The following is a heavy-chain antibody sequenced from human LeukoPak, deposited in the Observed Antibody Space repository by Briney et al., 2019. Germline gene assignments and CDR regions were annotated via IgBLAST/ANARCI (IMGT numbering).Heavy chain of an antibody. Sequence: GGSLRLSCAASGFTFSSYAMSWVRQAPGKGLEWVSVIYSGGSTYYADSVKGRFTISRDNSKNTLYLQMNSLRAEDTAVYYCARGQRVDFWSGYYTVFVPWGQGTLVTVSS. CDR2: IYSGGST. J-gene: IGHJ4*02. CDR3: ARGQRVDFWSGYYTVFVP. V-gene: IGHV3-66*01. D-gene: IGHD3-3*01. CDR1: GFTFSSYA.